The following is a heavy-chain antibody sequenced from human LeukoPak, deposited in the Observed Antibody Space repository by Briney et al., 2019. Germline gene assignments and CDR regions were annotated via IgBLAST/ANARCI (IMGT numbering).Heavy chain of an antibody. CDR3: AREWQGGIAAAGTRIEGDY. Sequence: GRSLRLSCAASGFTFSTYGMHWVRQAPGKGLDWVALLWYEGSNKYYADSVKGRFTISRDNSKNTLYLQMNSLRAEDTAVYYCAREWQGGIAAAGTRIEGDYWGQGTLVAVSS. CDR2: LWYEGSNK. CDR1: GFTFSTYG. V-gene: IGHV3-33*01. D-gene: IGHD6-13*01. J-gene: IGHJ4*02.